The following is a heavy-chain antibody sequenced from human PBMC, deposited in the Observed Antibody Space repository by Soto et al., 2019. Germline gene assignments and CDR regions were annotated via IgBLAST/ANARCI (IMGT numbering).Heavy chain of an antibody. Sequence: PSETLSLTCTVSGGSISSSSYYWGWIRQPPEKGLEWIGSISYSGSTYYNPSLKSRVTISIDTSKNQFSLRLSSVTAADTAVYYCARHDYVGYYYYYMDVWGKGTTVTVSS. CDR3: ARHDYVGYYYYYMDV. J-gene: IGHJ6*03. CDR1: GGSISSSSYY. V-gene: IGHV4-39*01. CDR2: ISYSGST. D-gene: IGHD4-17*01.